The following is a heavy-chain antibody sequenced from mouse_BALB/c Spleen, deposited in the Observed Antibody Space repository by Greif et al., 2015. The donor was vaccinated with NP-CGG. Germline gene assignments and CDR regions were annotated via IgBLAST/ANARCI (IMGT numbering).Heavy chain of an antibody. V-gene: IGHV1-80*01. CDR1: GYAFSSYW. D-gene: IGHD2-4*01. CDR3: ASGDTMITYYAMDY. J-gene: IGHJ4*01. Sequence: VKLMESGAELVRPGSSVKISCKASGYAFSSYWMNWVKQRPGQGLEWIGQIYPGDGDTNYNGKFRGKATLTADKSSSTAYMQLSSLTSEDSAVYFCASGDTMITYYAMDYWGQGTSVTVSS. CDR2: IYPGDGDT.